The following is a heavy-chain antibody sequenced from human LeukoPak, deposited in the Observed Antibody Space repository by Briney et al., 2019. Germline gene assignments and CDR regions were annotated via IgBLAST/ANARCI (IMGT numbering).Heavy chain of an antibody. CDR3: ARYQREGYYFDY. V-gene: IGHV3-33*01. J-gene: IGHJ4*02. CDR1: GFTFRAYG. D-gene: IGHD1-26*01. CDR2: IRYDGSKT. Sequence: PGGSLRLSCAASGFTFRAYGMHWVRQAPGKGLEWVAAIRYDGSKTDYADSVKGRFTISRDNSQNTLYLRMNSLRAEDTAVYYCARYQREGYYFDYWGQGTLVTVSS.